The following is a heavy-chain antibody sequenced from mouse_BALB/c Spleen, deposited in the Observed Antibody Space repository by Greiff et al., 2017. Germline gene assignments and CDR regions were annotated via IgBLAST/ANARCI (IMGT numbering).Heavy chain of an antibody. CDR3: ASSEGDGYDAMDY. Sequence: VQLQQSGPGLVQPSQSLSITCTVSGFSLTSYGVHWVRQSPGKGLEWLGVIWSGGSTDYNAAFISRLSISKDNSKSQVFFKMNSLQADDTAIYYCASSEGDGYDAMDYWGQGTSVTVSS. CDR2: IWSGGST. V-gene: IGHV2-4-1*01. D-gene: IGHD1-2*01. J-gene: IGHJ4*01. CDR1: GFSLTSYG.